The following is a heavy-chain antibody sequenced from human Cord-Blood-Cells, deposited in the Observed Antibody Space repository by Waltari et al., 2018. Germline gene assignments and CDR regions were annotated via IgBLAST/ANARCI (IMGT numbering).Heavy chain of an antibody. CDR3: AREGGGEYFDY. J-gene: IGHJ4*02. Sequence: QVQLVESGGGVVQPGRSLRLSCAASGFTFSSYAMHWVRQAPGKGLEWVAVISYDGSNKYYADSVKGRFTISRDNSKNTLYLQMNSLSAEDTAVYYCAREGGGEYFDYWGQGTLVTVSS. V-gene: IGHV3-30-3*01. CDR1: GFTFSSYA. CDR2: ISYDGSNK. D-gene: IGHD3-16*01.